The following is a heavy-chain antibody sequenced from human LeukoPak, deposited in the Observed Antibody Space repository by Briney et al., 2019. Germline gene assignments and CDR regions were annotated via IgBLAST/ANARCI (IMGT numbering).Heavy chain of an antibody. J-gene: IGHJ6*02. Sequence: PGESLKISCKGFGYSFTNYWIAWVRQMPGKGLEWMGIISFGDSNTIYSPSFQGQVTISADKSINTAYLQWSSLKASDTAMYYCARRPSFASYDMDVWGQGTTVTVSS. CDR1: GYSFTNYW. V-gene: IGHV5-51*01. CDR2: ISFGDSNT. CDR3: ARRPSFASYDMDV.